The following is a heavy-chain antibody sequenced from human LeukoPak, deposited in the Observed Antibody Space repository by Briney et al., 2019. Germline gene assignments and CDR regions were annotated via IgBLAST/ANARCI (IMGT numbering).Heavy chain of an antibody. CDR1: GASISSTNYY. Sequence: SETLSLTCSVSGASISSTNYYWGWVRRPPGKGLEWIGRIFYSGSTSYNPSLKIRVTISLDTSKNLFSLKLSSVTAADTAAYYCATRRGYDSTVYSWGQGTLVSVSS. D-gene: IGHD3-22*01. CDR2: IFYSGST. J-gene: IGHJ4*02. V-gene: IGHV4-39*01. CDR3: ATRRGYDSTVYS.